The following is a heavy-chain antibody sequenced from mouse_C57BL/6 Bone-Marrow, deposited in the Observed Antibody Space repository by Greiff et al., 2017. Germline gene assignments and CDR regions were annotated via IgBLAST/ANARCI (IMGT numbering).Heavy chain of an antibody. CDR1: GYTFTDYY. CDR2: INPYNGGT. V-gene: IGHV1-19*01. D-gene: IGHD1-1*01. CDR3: ARRGYYYGSSYY. Sequence: VQLQQSGPVLVKPGASVKMSCKASGYTFTDYYMNWVKQSHGKSLEWIGVINPYNGGTSYNQKFKGKATLTVDKSSSTAYMELNSLTSEDSAVYYCARRGYYYGSSYYWGQGTTLTVSS. J-gene: IGHJ2*01.